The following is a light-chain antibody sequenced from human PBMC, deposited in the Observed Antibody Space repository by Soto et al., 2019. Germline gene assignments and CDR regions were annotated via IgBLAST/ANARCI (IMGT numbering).Light chain of an antibody. CDR2: GAS. CDR3: QQYGSSPWT. V-gene: IGKV3-20*01. J-gene: IGKJ1*01. Sequence: EVVLTQSPNTLSLSPGERATLSCWASQSLRSSYLAWYQRKPGQAPRLLMFGASRRATGIPDRFNGSGSGTDFILTISRLEPEEVAVYYCQQYGSSPWTFGQGTKVEIK. CDR1: QSLRSSY.